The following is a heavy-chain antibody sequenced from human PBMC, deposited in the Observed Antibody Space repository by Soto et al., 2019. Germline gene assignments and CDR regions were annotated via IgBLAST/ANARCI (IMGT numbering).Heavy chain of an antibody. Sequence: QLQLQESGSGLVKPSQTLSLTCAVSGCSISSGGYSWSWIRQPPGKGLEWIGYIYHSGSTYYNPSLQSLVTISVDRSKNQFSLKLSSVAAAATAVYYCARSIAVADLSWFDPWGQGTLVTVSS. D-gene: IGHD6-19*01. J-gene: IGHJ5*02. CDR1: GCSISSGGYS. CDR3: ARSIAVADLSWFDP. CDR2: IYHSGST. V-gene: IGHV4-30-2*01.